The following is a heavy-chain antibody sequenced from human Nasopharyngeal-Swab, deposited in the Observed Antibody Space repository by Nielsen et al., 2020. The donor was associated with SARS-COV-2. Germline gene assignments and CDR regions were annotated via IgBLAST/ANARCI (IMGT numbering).Heavy chain of an antibody. CDR3: ARDGLQPPFDY. CDR2: ISSSSSYI. V-gene: IGHV3-21*01. CDR1: GFTFSSYS. J-gene: IGHJ4*02. Sequence: GGSLRLSCAASGFTFSSYSMNWVRQAPGKGLEWVSSISSSSSYIHYADSVKGRFTISRDNAKNSLYLQMNSLRAEDTAVYYCARDGLQPPFDYWGQGTLVTVSS.